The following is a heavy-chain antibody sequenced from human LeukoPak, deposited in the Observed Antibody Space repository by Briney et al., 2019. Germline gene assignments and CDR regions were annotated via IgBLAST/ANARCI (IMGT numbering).Heavy chain of an antibody. Sequence: GASVKVSCKASGYTFTGYYMHWVRQAPGQGLEWMGWISAYNGNTNYAQKLQGRVTMTTDTSTSTAFMELRSLRSDDTAVYYCARIHYYYYYMDVWGKGTTVTISS. J-gene: IGHJ6*03. CDR2: ISAYNGNT. V-gene: IGHV1-18*04. CDR1: GYTFTGYY. CDR3: ARIHYYYYYMDV.